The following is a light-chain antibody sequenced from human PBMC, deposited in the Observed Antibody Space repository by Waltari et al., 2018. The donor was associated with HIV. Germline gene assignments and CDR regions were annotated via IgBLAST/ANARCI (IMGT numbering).Light chain of an antibody. CDR3: QHGSDFPLS. CDR1: QDINTR. Sequence: IQLTQSPPSLSASVGDRVTITCRASQDINTRLAWYQQKPGKATNLVIDASSRLQSGVPSRFSGSGSGTFFTLTIDDFQTDDSATYYCQHGSDFPLSFGGGTKVEI. V-gene: IGKV1-12*01. J-gene: IGKJ4*01. CDR2: ASS.